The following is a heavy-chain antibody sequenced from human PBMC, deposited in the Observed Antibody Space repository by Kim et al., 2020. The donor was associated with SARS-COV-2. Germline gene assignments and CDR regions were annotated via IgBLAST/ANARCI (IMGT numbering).Heavy chain of an antibody. V-gene: IGHV3-11*04. J-gene: IGHJ4*02. Sequence: KGLFTISRDNAKNSLYLQMNSLRAEDTAVYYCARSYDYVWGSYLPDVDYWGQGTLVTVSS. CDR3: ARSYDYVWGSYLPDVDY. D-gene: IGHD3-16*02.